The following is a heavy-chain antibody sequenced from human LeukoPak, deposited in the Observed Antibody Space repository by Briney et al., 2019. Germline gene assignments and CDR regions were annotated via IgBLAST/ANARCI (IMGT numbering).Heavy chain of an antibody. CDR1: GFTFSSYT. D-gene: IGHD5-18*01. Sequence: GGSLRLSCAASGFTFSSYTMNWVRQAPGKGLGWVSSISSYSNYMYYADSVKGRFTISRDNARNSLYLQMDSLRADDTAVYYCARSGRGYSYGYPEGYWGQGTLVTVSS. CDR3: ARSGRGYSYGYPEGY. CDR2: ISSYSNYM. V-gene: IGHV3-21*01. J-gene: IGHJ4*02.